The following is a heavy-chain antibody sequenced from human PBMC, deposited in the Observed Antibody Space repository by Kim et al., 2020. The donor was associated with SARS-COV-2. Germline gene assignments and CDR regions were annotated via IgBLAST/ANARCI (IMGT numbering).Heavy chain of an antibody. D-gene: IGHD2-21*01. J-gene: IGHJ5*02. CDR2: IYYSGNT. V-gene: IGHV4-39*01. Sequence: SETLSLTCTVSGGSISSSDYYWGWIRQPPRKGLEWIATIYYSGNTFYNPSLKSRVTISVDTSKNQFSLRLNSVTATDTAMYYCARQSHTYCGSDCYSDNWFDPWGQGTLVTVSS. CDR1: GGSISSSDYY. CDR3: ARQSHTYCGSDCYSDNWFDP.